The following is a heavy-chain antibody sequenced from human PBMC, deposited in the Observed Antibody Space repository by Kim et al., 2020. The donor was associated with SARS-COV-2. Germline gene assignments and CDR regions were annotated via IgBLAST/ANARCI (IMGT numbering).Heavy chain of an antibody. V-gene: IGHV4-39*02. CDR3: ARDSRHWLDP. J-gene: IGHJ5*02. CDR1: GGSISSSSYY. Sequence: SETLSLTCTVSGGSISSSSYYWGWIRQPPGKGLEWIGSIYYSGSTYYNPSLKSRVTISVDTAKNQFSLKLSSVTAADTAVYYCARDSRHWLDPWGQGTLVTVSS. CDR2: IYYSGST.